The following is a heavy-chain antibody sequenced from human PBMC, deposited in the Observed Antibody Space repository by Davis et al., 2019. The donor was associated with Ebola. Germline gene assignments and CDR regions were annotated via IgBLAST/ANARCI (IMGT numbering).Heavy chain of an antibody. J-gene: IGHJ6*02. CDR1: GGSFSGYY. CDR3: ARGRRAGDYYYGMDV. CDR2: INHSGST. D-gene: IGHD6-19*01. V-gene: IGHV4-34*01. Sequence: MPSETLSLTCAVYGGSFSGYYWSWIRQPPGKGLEWIGEINHSGSTNYNPSLMSRVTISADTSKNQFSLKLSSVTAADTAVYYCARGRRAGDYYYGMDVWGQGTTVTVSS.